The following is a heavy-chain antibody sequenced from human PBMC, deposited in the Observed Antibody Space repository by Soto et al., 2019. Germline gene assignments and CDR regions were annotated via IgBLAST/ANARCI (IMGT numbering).Heavy chain of an antibody. J-gene: IGHJ4*02. D-gene: IGHD3-3*01. Sequence: QVQLVESGGGVVQPGRSLRLSCAASGFTFSSYGMHWVRQAPGKGLEWVAVISYDGSNKYYADSVKGRFTISRDNSKNTLYLQMNSLRAEDTAVYYCAKDQADDFWSGYYTGGYWGQGTLVTVSS. V-gene: IGHV3-30*18. CDR1: GFTFSSYG. CDR3: AKDQADDFWSGYYTGGY. CDR2: ISYDGSNK.